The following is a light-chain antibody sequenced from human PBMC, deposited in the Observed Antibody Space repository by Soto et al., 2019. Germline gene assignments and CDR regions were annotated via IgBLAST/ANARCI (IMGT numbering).Light chain of an antibody. J-gene: IGKJ4*01. CDR3: QQDSSWPLT. CDR2: GAS. V-gene: IGKV3-15*01. CDR1: QDIRSS. Sequence: EIVMTQPPAILSLSPVEGANLSCRASQDIRSSLAWYQQKPGQAPRLLIYGASIRATGVPATFSGSGSGTEFTLSISSLQSEHLGVYYCQQDSSWPLTFGGGTKVDI.